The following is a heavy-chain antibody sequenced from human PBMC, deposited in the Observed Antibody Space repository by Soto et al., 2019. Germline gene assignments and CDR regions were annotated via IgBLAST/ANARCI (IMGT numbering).Heavy chain of an antibody. D-gene: IGHD3-3*01. CDR2: IKQDGSEK. CDR1: GVTFSSYW. V-gene: IGHV3-7*01. Sequence: GGSLRLSCAASGVTFSSYWMTWVRQAPGKGLEWVANIKQDGSEKYYVDSVKGRFTISRDNAKNSLYLQMNSLRAEDTAVYYCASRSYDFWSGYHYWAFDYWGQGTLVTVSS. J-gene: IGHJ4*02. CDR3: ASRSYDFWSGYHYWAFDY.